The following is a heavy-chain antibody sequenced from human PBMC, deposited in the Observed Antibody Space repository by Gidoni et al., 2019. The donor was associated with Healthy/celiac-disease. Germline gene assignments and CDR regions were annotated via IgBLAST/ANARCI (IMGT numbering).Heavy chain of an antibody. J-gene: IGHJ6*02. D-gene: IGHD6-19*01. V-gene: IGHV4-34*01. Sequence: QVQLQQWGAGLLKPSETLSLTCAVYGGSFSGYYWSWIRQPPGKGLEWIGEINHSGSTNYNPSLKSRVTISVDTSKNQFSLKLSSVTAADTAVYYCARGRRLAVYYYYGMDVWGQGTTVTVSS. CDR3: ARGRRLAVYYYYGMDV. CDR1: GGSFSGYY. CDR2: INHSGST.